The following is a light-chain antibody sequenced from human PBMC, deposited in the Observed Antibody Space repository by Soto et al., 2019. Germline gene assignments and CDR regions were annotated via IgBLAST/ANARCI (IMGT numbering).Light chain of an antibody. CDR1: SSDVGSYNL. Sequence: QSALTQPASVSGSPGQSITISCTGTSSDVGSYNLVSWYQQHPGKAPKLMIYEVSNRPSGVSNRFSGSKSGNTASLTISGLQAEDEADYYCCSYAGTSYVFVTGNKVTVL. CDR2: EVS. CDR3: CSYAGTSYV. J-gene: IGLJ1*01. V-gene: IGLV2-23*02.